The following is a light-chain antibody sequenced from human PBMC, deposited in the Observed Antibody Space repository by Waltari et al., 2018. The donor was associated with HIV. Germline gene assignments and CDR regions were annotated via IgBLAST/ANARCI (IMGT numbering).Light chain of an antibody. V-gene: IGKV4-1*01. CDR2: WAS. CDR3: HQYYSTLWT. CDR1: QSCLYGFNNKNY. Sequence: IVMTQSRDSLTVSLGDRATIPSTSSQSCLYGFNNKNYVAWFQQKPGQPPRLLIYWASALESGVPDRFSGSGSGTDFTLTISNLQAEDVAVYYCHQYYSTLWTFGQGTKV. J-gene: IGKJ1*01.